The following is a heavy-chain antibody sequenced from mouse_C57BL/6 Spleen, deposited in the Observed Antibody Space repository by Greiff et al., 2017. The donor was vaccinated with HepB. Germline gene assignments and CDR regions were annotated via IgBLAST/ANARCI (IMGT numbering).Heavy chain of an antibody. CDR3: TRPYYYGSSPFAY. CDR1: GYTFTSYW. Sequence: EVQLQQSGTVLARPGASVKMSCKTSGYTFTSYWMHWVKQRPGQGLEWIGAIYPGDSDTSYNQKFKGKAKLTAVTSASTAYRELSSLTNEDSAVYYCTRPYYYGSSPFAYWGQGTLVTVSA. J-gene: IGHJ3*01. CDR2: IYPGDSDT. D-gene: IGHD1-1*01. V-gene: IGHV1-5*01.